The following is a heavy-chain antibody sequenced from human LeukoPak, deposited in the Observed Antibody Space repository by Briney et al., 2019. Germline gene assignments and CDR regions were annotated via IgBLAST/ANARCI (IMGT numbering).Heavy chain of an antibody. CDR3: ARDNDDYYGSGSYPGSAFDI. Sequence: ASVKVSCKASGGTFSSYAISWVRQAPGQGLEWMGRIIPILGIANYAQKFQGRVTITADKSTSTAYMELSSLRSEDTAVYYCARDNDDYYGSGSYPGSAFDIWGQGTMVTVSS. V-gene: IGHV1-69*04. J-gene: IGHJ3*02. D-gene: IGHD3-10*01. CDR1: GGTFSSYA. CDR2: IIPILGIA.